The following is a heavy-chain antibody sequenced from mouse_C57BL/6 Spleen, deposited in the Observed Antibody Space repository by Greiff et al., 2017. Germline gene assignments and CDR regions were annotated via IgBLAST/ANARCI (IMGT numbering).Heavy chain of an antibody. V-gene: IGHV14-4*01. CDR3: TTGYGSSPYWYFDV. Sequence: EVQLQQSGAELVRPGASVKLSCTASGFNIKDDYMHWVKQRPEQGLEWIGWIDPENGDTEYASKFQGKATITADTSSNTAYLQLSSLTSEDTAVYYCTTGYGSSPYWYFDVWGTGTTVTVSS. J-gene: IGHJ1*03. CDR1: GFNIKDDY. D-gene: IGHD1-1*01. CDR2: IDPENGDT.